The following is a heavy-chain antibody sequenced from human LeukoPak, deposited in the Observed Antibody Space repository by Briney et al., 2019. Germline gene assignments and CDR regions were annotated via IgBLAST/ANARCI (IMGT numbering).Heavy chain of an antibody. Sequence: ASVKVSCKVSGYTLTELSMHWVRQAPGKGLEWMGGFDPEDGETIYAQKFQGRVTMTEDTSTDTAYMEPSSLRSEDTAVYYCATGPRYSSSWFYFDYWGQGTLVTVSS. V-gene: IGHV1-24*01. CDR3: ATGPRYSSSWFYFDY. CDR2: FDPEDGET. CDR1: GYTLTELS. D-gene: IGHD6-13*01. J-gene: IGHJ4*02.